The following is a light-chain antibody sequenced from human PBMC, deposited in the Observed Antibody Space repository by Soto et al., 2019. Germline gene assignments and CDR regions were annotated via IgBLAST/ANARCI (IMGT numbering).Light chain of an antibody. CDR3: QQYNNWPPWT. CDR2: DAS. Sequence: EIVLTQSPPTVSLSPGEGATLSCRASQSVTKYLAWYQHKPGRAPRLLIYDASNRATGIPARFSGSGSGTDFTLTISSLQSEDFAVYYCQQYNNWPPWTFGQGTKVDIK. CDR1: QSVTKY. V-gene: IGKV3-11*01. J-gene: IGKJ1*01.